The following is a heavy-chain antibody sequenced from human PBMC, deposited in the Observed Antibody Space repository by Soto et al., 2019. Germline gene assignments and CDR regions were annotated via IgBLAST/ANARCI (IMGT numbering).Heavy chain of an antibody. V-gene: IGHV3-30*18. D-gene: IGHD1-26*01. Sequence: QVQLVESGGGVVQPGRSLRLSCAASGFTFSNYGIHWVRQAPGKGLEWVAVISYDGSSKDYADSVKGRFTISRDNSKNTLYLQMNSLRIEDTAVYYCAKDGGSTWSMFYSYYGVDVWGQGTTVTVSS. J-gene: IGHJ6*02. CDR3: AKDGGSTWSMFYSYYGVDV. CDR2: ISYDGSSK. CDR1: GFTFSNYG.